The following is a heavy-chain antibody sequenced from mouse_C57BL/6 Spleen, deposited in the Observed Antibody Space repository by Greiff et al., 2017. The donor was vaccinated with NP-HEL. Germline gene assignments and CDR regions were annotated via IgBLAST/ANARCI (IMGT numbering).Heavy chain of an antibody. V-gene: IGHV1-82*01. D-gene: IGHD1-1*01. CDR3: ARSGYYGSSPTAYFDV. Sequence: QVQLKESGPELVKPGASVKISCKASGYAFSSSWMNWVKQRPGKGLEWIGRIYPGDGDTNYKGKFKGKSTLTADKSSSTAYMQLGSLTSEDSAVYFCARSGYYGSSPTAYFDVWGTGTTVTVSS. CDR2: IYPGDGDT. CDR1: GYAFSSSW. J-gene: IGHJ1*03.